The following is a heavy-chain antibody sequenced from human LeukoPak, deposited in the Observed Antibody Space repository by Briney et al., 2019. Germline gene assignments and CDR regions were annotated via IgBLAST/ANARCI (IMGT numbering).Heavy chain of an antibody. D-gene: IGHD6-19*01. Sequence: GGPLTLSCAASGFPFSSYNMIWVRQAPGEGLEWVSPFNCSSSYIYYADSVKGRYTISRDNAKNSLYLQMNSLRAEDTAVYYCARGSSSGWYTDYYYYGMDVWGKGTTVTVSS. CDR1: GFPFSSYN. CDR2: FNCSSSYI. CDR3: ARGSSSGWYTDYYYYGMDV. V-gene: IGHV3-21*01. J-gene: IGHJ6*04.